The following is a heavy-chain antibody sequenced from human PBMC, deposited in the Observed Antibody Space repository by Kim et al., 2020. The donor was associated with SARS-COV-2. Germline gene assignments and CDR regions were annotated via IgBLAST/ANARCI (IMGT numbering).Heavy chain of an antibody. D-gene: IGHD1-26*01. CDR3: AKDLGGGAY. Sequence: GGSLRLSCAASGFTFSSYAMSWVRQAPGKGLEWVSVIYSGGSSTYYADSVKGRFTISRDNSKNTLYLQMNSLRAEDTAVYYCAKDLGGGAYWGQGTMVTVSS. CDR2: IYSGGSST. J-gene: IGHJ4*02. CDR1: GFTFSSYA. V-gene: IGHV3-23*03.